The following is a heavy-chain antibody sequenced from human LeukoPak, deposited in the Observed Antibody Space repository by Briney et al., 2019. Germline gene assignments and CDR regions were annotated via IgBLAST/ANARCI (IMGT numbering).Heavy chain of an antibody. Sequence: SETLSLTCTVSGYSISSGYYWGWIRQPPGKGLEWIGSIYHSGSTYYNPSLKSRVTISVDTSKNQFSLKLSSVTAADTAVYYCARTITMIEGSLYYFDYWGQGTLVTVSS. D-gene: IGHD3-22*01. CDR3: ARTITMIEGSLYYFDY. CDR1: GYSISSGYY. J-gene: IGHJ4*02. V-gene: IGHV4-38-2*02. CDR2: IYHSGST.